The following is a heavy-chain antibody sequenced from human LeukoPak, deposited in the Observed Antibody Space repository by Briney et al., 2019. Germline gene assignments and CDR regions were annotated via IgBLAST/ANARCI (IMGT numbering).Heavy chain of an antibody. J-gene: IGHJ4*02. CDR2: IYSDGSTT. D-gene: IGHD1-1*01. CDR1: GFTFSSYW. V-gene: IGHV3-74*01. CDR3: ARGYNSGLDY. Sequence: GGSLRLSCAASGFTFSSYWMHWVRQAPGKGLVWVSRIYSDGSTTIYADSVKGRFTISRDNAKNTLYLQMNSLRAEDTAVYYCARGYNSGLDYWGQGTLVTVSS.